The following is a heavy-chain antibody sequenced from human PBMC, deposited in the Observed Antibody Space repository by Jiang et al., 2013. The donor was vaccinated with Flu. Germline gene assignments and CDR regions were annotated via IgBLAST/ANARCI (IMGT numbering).Heavy chain of an antibody. V-gene: IGHV4-4*07. CDR3: ATASIHLGEDKLFDS. D-gene: IGHD1-26*01. CDR1: GDSITKYF. CDR2: VYASGST. J-gene: IGHJ4*02. Sequence: LLKPSETLSLTCTVSGDSITKYFCNWIRQPAGQGLEWIGRVYASGSTTYNPSLESRVTMSIDTSKNQFSLRLTSVTAADTAVYYCATASIHLGEDKLFDSWGQGTLVTVSS.